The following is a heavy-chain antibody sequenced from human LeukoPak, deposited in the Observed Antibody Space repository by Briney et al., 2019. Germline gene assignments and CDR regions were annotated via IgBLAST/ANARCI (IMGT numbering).Heavy chain of an antibody. CDR1: GYTFATYE. CDR2: MNPNSGNT. D-gene: IGHD1-1*01. V-gene: IGHV1-8*01. CDR3: ARNRNGLDP. J-gene: IGHJ5*02. Sequence: ASVKVSCKASGYTFATYEIYWVRQATGQGLEWMGWMNPNSGNTVSAQKFQGRVTMTRDTSISTAYMELSSLRSEDTAVYFCARNRNGLDPWGQGTVVTVSS.